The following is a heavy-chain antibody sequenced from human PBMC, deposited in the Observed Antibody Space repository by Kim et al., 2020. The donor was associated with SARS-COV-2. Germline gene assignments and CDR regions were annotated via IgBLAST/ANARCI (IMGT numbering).Heavy chain of an antibody. D-gene: IGHD5-12*01. Sequence: SETLSLTCTVSGGSISSSNYYWGWIRQPPGKGLEWIGSICYSASTNYNPSLKSRITINVDTSKNHFSLKLISATAADTAVYYCARVIRNGYDYGYFGYRGQGTRVPVSS. CDR3: ARVIRNGYDYGYFGY. CDR2: ICYSAST. J-gene: IGHJ4*02. CDR1: GGSISSSNYY. V-gene: IGHV4-39*02.